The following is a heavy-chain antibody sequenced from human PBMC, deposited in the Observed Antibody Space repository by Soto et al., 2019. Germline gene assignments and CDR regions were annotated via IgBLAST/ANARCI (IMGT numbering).Heavy chain of an antibody. J-gene: IGHJ4*02. CDR2: ISYDGSNK. V-gene: IGHV3-30*18. CDR1: GFTFSYYS. Sequence: LRLSCAASGFTFSYYSMHWVRQAPGKGLEWVAVISYDGSNKYYADSVKGRFIISRDNSKNRLYLQMNSLRAEDTAVYYCAKGPPLDYWGQGTLVTVSS. CDR3: AKGPPLDY.